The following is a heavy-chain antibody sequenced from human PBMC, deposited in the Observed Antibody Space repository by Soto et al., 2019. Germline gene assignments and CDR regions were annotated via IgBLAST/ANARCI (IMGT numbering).Heavy chain of an antibody. CDR1: GGSFSGYY. V-gene: IGHV4-34*02. Sequence: QVQLQGRGAGLLKPSETLSLTCAVYGGSFSGYYWTWIRQTPGKGLEWIGEINQSGNTNYNPSLKSRVTISVDTSKKQFSLQMTSLTAADAAVYYCAREQFVRYSDAGPGFGGRWIDPWGPGTLVSVSS. J-gene: IGHJ5*02. CDR2: INQSGNT. D-gene: IGHD3-10*01. CDR3: AREQFVRYSDAGPGFGGRWIDP.